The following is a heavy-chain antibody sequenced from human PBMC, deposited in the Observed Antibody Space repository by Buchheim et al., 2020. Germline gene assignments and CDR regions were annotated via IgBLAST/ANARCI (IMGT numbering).Heavy chain of an antibody. CDR2: ISGSGGST. CDR1: GFTFSSYA. J-gene: IGHJ2*01. V-gene: IGHV3-23*01. Sequence: EVQLLESGGGLVQPGGSLRLSCAASGFTFSSYAMSWVRQAPGKGLEWVSAISGSGGSTYYADSVTGRFTISRDNSKNTLHLQMNSLRAEDTAVYYCARRAYYYDSSGYHWYFDLWGRGTL. D-gene: IGHD3-22*01. CDR3: ARRAYYYDSSGYHWYFDL.